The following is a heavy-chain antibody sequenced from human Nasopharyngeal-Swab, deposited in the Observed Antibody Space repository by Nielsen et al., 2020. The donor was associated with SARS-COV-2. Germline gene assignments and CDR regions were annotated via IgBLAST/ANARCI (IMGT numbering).Heavy chain of an antibody. CDR1: GFTFGTYS. D-gene: IGHD6-19*01. CDR3: ARGIAVAGFDY. V-gene: IGHV3-21*01. J-gene: IGHJ4*02. Sequence: GESLKISCAASGFTFGTYSMNWVRQAPGKGLEWVSSISGSSSYIYYADSVKGRFTISRDNAKNSLYLQMNSLRAEDTAVFYCARGIAVAGFDYWGQGTLVTVSS. CDR2: ISGSSSYI.